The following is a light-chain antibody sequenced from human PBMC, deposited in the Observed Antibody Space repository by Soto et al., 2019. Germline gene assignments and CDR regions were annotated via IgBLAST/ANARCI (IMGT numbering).Light chain of an antibody. CDR1: QSVSSSY. CDR3: QQYGSSPLT. V-gene: IGKV3-20*01. CDR2: GAA. J-gene: IGKJ4*01. Sequence: ESVLTQSPGTLSLSPGERATLSCRASQSVSSSYLAWYQQKPGQAPRLLIYGAASRATGIPDRFSGSGSGTDFTLTISRLEPEDFAVYFCQQYGSSPLTFGGGAKVDFK.